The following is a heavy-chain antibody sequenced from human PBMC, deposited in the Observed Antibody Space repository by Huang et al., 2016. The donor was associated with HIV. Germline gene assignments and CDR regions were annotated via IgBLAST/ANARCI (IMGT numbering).Heavy chain of an antibody. D-gene: IGHD3-22*01. Sequence: QVQLHLWGAGLFKPSETLSLTCAGYGWSFSGHIWSWIRRPPGKGLEVIGQINDTWNTNSNPSLRSRVTMSVNTSKKQFYLQVNSVTFADTAMYYCAKRGYYYDGSGFPGFDPWGRGALATVSS. CDR1: GWSFSGHI. J-gene: IGHJ5*02. CDR2: INDTWNT. V-gene: IGHV4-34*01. CDR3: AKRGYYYDGSGFPGFDP.